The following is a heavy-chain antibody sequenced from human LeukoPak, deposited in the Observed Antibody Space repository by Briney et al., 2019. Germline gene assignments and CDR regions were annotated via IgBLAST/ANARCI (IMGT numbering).Heavy chain of an antibody. D-gene: IGHD3-22*01. J-gene: IGHJ4*02. CDR2: ISGSGGST. V-gene: IGHV3-23*01. Sequence: GGSLRLSCAASGFTFSSYAMSWVRQAPGKGLEWVSAISGSGGSTYYADSVKGRFTISRDNSKNTLYLQMNSLRAEDTAVYYCASRPGYYYEPYWGQGTLVTVSS. CDR1: GFTFSSYA. CDR3: ASRPGYYYEPY.